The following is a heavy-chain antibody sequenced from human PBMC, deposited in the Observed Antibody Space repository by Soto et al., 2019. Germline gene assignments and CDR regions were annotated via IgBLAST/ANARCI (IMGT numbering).Heavy chain of an antibody. CDR2: VYYTGST. D-gene: IGHD3-22*01. J-gene: IGHJ4*02. CDR1: GDSISTFY. CDR3: ARGRTVRNYADDSSDYFYFFDY. V-gene: IGHV4-59*01. Sequence: PSETLSLTCTVSGDSISTFYWFWMRQSPGKELEWIGYVYYTGSTNYNPSLKSRVTISVDRSKNQFSLKLTSANAADTAVYYCARGRTVRNYADDSSDYFYFFDYWGQGTQVTVSS.